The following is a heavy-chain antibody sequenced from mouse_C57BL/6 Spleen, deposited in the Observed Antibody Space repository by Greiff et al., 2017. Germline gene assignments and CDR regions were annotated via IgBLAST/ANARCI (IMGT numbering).Heavy chain of an antibody. CDR2: IYPGSGST. CDR1: GYTFTSYW. J-gene: IGHJ4*01. CDR3: ARRGLRGPHYYAMDY. V-gene: IGHV1-55*01. Sequence: VKLQQPGAELVKPGASVKMSCKASGYTFTSYWITWVKQRPGQGLEWIGDIYPGSGSTNYNEKFKSKATLTVDTSSSTAYMQLSSLTSEDSAVYYCARRGLRGPHYYAMDYWVKEPQSPSPQ. D-gene: IGHD2-2*01.